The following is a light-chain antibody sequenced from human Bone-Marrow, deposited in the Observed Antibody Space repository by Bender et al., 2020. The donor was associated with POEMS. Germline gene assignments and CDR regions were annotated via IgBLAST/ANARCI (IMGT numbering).Light chain of an antibody. CDR1: NIRSKR. CDR3: QSADTSGTYRV. V-gene: IGLV3-21*02. J-gene: IGLJ3*02. Sequence: SYVLTQPPSESVAPGQTARITCEGNNIRSKRVQWYQQRPGQAPVLVVYDDSDRPSGIPGRLSGSSSGTTVTLTISGLQSEDEADYYCQSADTSGTYRVFGGGTKVTVL. CDR2: DDS.